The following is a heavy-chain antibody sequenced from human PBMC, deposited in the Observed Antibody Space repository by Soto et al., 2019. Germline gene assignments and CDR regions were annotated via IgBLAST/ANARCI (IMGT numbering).Heavy chain of an antibody. CDR1: GYTFTSYY. V-gene: IGHV1-46*01. CDR3: ARVMRSHYDDSSGYFDY. D-gene: IGHD3-22*01. CDR2: INPSGGST. Sequence: ASVKVSCKASGYTFTSYYMHWVRQAPGQGLEWMGIINPSGGSTSYAQKFQGRVTMTRDTSTSTVYMELSSLRSEDTAVYYCARVMRSHYDDSSGYFDYWGQGTLVTVSS. J-gene: IGHJ4*02.